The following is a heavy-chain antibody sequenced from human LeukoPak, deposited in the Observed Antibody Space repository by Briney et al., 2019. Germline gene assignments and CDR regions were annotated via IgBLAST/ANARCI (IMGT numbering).Heavy chain of an antibody. V-gene: IGHV4-34*01. CDR1: GGSFSGYH. Sequence: PSETLSLTCGVYGGSFSGYHWSWIRQTPGEGLEWIGEIDPYGGSNYNPSLKSRVTISVDTSKNQFSVKLSSVTAADTAVYYCARSIKGYSSGWYYFDYWGQGTLITVSS. CDR2: IDPYGGS. D-gene: IGHD6-19*01. CDR3: ARSIKGYSSGWYYFDY. J-gene: IGHJ4*02.